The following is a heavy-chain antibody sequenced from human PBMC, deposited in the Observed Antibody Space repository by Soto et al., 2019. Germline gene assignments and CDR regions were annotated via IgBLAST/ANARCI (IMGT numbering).Heavy chain of an antibody. Sequence: SETLSLTCAVYGGSFSGYYWSWIRQPPGKGLEWIGEINHSGSTNYNPSLKSRVTISVDTSKNQFSLKLSSVTAADTAVYYCARALADCSSTSCGFYYYYYMDVWGKGTTVTVSS. CDR3: ARALADCSSTSCGFYYYYYMDV. CDR1: GGSFSGYY. V-gene: IGHV4-34*01. D-gene: IGHD2-2*01. J-gene: IGHJ6*03. CDR2: INHSGST.